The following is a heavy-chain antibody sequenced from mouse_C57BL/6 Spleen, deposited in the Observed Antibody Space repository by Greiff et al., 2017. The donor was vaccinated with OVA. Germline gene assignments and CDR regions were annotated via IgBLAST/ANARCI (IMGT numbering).Heavy chain of an antibody. Sequence: QVQLQQPGAELVRPGSSVKLSCKASGYTFTSYWVHWVQQTPIQGLEWIGNIDPSDSATHYNQQFKDKATLTVDKSSSTAYMQISSLTSEDSAVDYCARRNYYGSSYDWYFDVWGTGTTVTVSS. J-gene: IGHJ1*03. CDR3: ARRNYYGSSYDWYFDV. CDR2: IDPSDSAT. V-gene: IGHV1-52*01. CDR1: GYTFTSYW. D-gene: IGHD1-1*01.